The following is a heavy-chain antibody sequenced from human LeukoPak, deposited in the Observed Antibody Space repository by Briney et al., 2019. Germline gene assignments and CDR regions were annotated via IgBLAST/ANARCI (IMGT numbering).Heavy chain of an antibody. CDR2: VKQEGSEK. CDR3: ARDVQYYMDV. Sequence: GGSLRLSCVASGFTFSNYWMSWVRQAPGKGLEWVANVKQEGSEKNYVGSVKGRFTISRDNAENSLYLQMNSLRADDTAVYYCARDVQYYMDVWGKGTTVTVSS. D-gene: IGHD1-1*01. J-gene: IGHJ6*03. V-gene: IGHV3-7*01. CDR1: GFTFSNYW.